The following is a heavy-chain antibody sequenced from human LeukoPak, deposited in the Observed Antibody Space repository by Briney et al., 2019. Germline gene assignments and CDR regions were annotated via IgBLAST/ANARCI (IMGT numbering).Heavy chain of an antibody. V-gene: IGHV3-21*01. Sequence: PGGSLRLSCAASGFTFSSYSMNWVRQAPGKGLEWVSSISGSSSYIHYADSVKGRFTISRDNAKNSLYLQLNSLRAEDTAVYYCARDYGSGSYYPFDYWGQGTLVTVSS. D-gene: IGHD3-10*01. CDR1: GFTFSSYS. CDR3: ARDYGSGSYYPFDY. CDR2: ISGSSSYI. J-gene: IGHJ4*02.